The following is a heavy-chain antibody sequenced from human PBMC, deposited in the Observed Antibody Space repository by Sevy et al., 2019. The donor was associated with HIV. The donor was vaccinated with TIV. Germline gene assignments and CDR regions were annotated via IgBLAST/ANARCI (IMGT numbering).Heavy chain of an antibody. D-gene: IGHD5-12*01. CDR3: ARKRGYSGYAYYYYYMDV. CDR1: GYSISSGYY. CDR2: IYHSGST. Sequence: SETLSLTYAVSGYSISSGYYWGWIRQPPGKGLEWIGSIYHSGSTYYNPYLKSRVTISVDTSKNQFSLKLSSVTAADTAVYYCARKRGYSGYAYYYYYMDVWGKGTTVTVSS. V-gene: IGHV4-38-2*01. J-gene: IGHJ6*03.